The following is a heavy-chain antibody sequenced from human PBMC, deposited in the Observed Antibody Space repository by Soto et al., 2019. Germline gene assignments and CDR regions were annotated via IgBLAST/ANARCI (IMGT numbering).Heavy chain of an antibody. CDR2: ISAYNGNT. Sequence: ASVKVSCKASGYTFTSYGISWVRQAPGQGLEWMGWISAYNGNTNYAQKLQGRVTMTTDTSTSTAYMELRSLRSDDTAVYYCARESLHSRIPLYYYMDVWGKGTTVTVFS. V-gene: IGHV1-18*01. D-gene: IGHD4-4*01. CDR1: GYTFTSYG. CDR3: ARESLHSRIPLYYYMDV. J-gene: IGHJ6*03.